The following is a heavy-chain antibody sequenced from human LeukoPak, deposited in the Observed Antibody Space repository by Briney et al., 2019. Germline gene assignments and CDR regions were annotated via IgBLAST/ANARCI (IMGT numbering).Heavy chain of an antibody. CDR3: ARTGYTMIVVVISDAFGI. CDR2: ISAYDGNT. V-gene: IGHV1-18*01. Sequence: ASVKVSCKASGYTFTNHGISWVRQAPGQGLEWMGWISAYDGNTNYAQKYQGRVTMTTDTSTSTAYMELRSLRSDDTAVYYCARTGYTMIVVVISDAFGIWGQGTMVTVSS. D-gene: IGHD3-22*01. J-gene: IGHJ3*02. CDR1: GYTFTNHG.